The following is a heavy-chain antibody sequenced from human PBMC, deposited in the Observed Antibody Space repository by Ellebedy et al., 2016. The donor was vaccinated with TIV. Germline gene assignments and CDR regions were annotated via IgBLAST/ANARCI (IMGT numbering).Heavy chain of an antibody. CDR1: GFTLNTYA. CDR2: ISGTGDST. J-gene: IGHJ4*02. Sequence: GESLKISCAASGFTLNTYAMSWVRQAPGKGLKWVSSISGTGDSTWYADSVQGRFTISRGNSKNTLSLQMNSLRADDTAVYYCARLGYRSSWFDYWGQGALVTVSS. V-gene: IGHV3-23*01. D-gene: IGHD6-13*01. CDR3: ARLGYRSSWFDY.